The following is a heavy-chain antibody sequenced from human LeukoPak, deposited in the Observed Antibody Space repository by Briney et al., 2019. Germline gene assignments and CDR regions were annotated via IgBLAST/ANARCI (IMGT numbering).Heavy chain of an antibody. CDR1: GFTFSSYS. V-gene: IGHV3-21*01. J-gene: IGHJ4*02. CDR3: ARVGSGSPPHVDY. D-gene: IGHD3-10*01. CDR2: ISSSSSYI. Sequence: GGSLRLSCAASGFTFSSYSMNWVRQAPGKGLEWVSSISSSSSYIYYADSVKGRFTISRDNAKNSLYLQMNSLRAEDTAVYYCARVGSGSPPHVDYWGQGTLVTVSS.